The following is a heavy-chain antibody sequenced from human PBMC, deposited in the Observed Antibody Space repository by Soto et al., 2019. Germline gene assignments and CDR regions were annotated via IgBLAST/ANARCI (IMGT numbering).Heavy chain of an antibody. CDR1: GFTFSSHW. J-gene: IGHJ4*02. CDR2: INSDGSST. CDR3: AREVDDRSGYYEDY. D-gene: IGHD3-22*01. Sequence: EVQLEESGGDLVQPGGSLRLSCAASGFTFSSHWMHWVRQAPGKGLVWVSRINSDGSSTTYADSVKGRFTISRDNAKNTLYLQMNSLRAEDTAVYYCAREVDDRSGYYEDYWGQGTLVTVSS. V-gene: IGHV3-74*01.